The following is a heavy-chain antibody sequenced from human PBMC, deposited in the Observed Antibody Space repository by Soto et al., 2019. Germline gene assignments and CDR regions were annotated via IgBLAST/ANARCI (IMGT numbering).Heavy chain of an antibody. CDR1: GFTFSSYA. CDR2: ISGSGGST. CDR3: AKMPHSSSWYLYAFDI. J-gene: IGHJ3*02. Sequence: EVQLLESGGGLVQPGGSLRLSCAASGFTFSSYAMSWVRQAPGKGLEWVSAISGSGGSTYYADSVKGRFTISRDNSKNTLYLQMNSLRAEDTAVYYCAKMPHSSSWYLYAFDIWGQGTMVTVSS. D-gene: IGHD6-13*01. V-gene: IGHV3-23*01.